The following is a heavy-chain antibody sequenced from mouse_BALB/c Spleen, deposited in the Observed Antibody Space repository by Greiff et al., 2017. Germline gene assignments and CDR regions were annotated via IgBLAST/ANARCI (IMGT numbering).Heavy chain of an antibody. Sequence: EVHLVESGGGLVQPGGSLKLSCAASGFTFSSYGMSWVRQTPDKRLELVATINSNGGSTYYPDSVKGRFTISRDNAKNTLYLQMSSLKSEDTAMYYCARETVMDYWGQGTSVTVSS. D-gene: IGHD3-2*01. CDR3: ARETVMDY. J-gene: IGHJ4*01. V-gene: IGHV5-6-3*01. CDR1: GFTFSSYG. CDR2: INSNGGST.